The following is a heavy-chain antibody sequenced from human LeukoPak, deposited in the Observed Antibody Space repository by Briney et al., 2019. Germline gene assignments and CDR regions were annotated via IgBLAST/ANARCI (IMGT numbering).Heavy chain of an antibody. CDR3: ARGVAVARRDAFDI. Sequence: ASVKVSCKASGYTFSNYGISWVRHAHGQGLEWMGWISTYNGNTNYAQKLQGRVTMSTDTSTGTAYMKLRSLRSDDTAVYYCARGVAVARRDAFDIWGRGTMVTVSS. CDR2: ISTYNGNT. CDR1: GYTFSNYG. D-gene: IGHD6-19*01. V-gene: IGHV1-18*01. J-gene: IGHJ3*02.